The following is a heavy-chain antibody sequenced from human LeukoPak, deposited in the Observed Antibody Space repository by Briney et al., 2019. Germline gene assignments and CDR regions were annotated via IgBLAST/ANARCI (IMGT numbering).Heavy chain of an antibody. CDR1: GYTFTSYG. D-gene: IGHD5-12*01. J-gene: IGHJ4*02. V-gene: IGHV1-18*01. CDR2: ISAYNGNT. Sequence: GSWVKVSCKTSGYTFTSYGISWVRQAPGQGLEWMGWISAYNGNTNYAQKLQGRVTMTTDTSTSTAYMELRSLRSDDTAVYYCARVVGSGYDPDYFDYWGQGTLVTVSS. CDR3: ARVVGSGYDPDYFDY.